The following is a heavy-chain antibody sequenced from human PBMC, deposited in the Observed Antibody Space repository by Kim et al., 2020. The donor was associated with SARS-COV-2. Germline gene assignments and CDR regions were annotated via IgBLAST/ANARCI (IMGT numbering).Heavy chain of an antibody. CDR3: ARGPNYSPFDY. V-gene: IGHV3-48*03. Sequence: YYAEAGGGRLTIPRDNDKNSLYLQMNSLRAEDTAVYYCARGPNYSPFDYWGQGTLVTVSS. D-gene: IGHD4-4*01. J-gene: IGHJ4*02.